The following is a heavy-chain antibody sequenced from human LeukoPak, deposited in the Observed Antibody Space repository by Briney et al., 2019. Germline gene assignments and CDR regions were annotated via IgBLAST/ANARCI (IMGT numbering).Heavy chain of an antibody. V-gene: IGHV1-24*01. Sequence: ASVTVSCTVSGYSLTELSMQEVRQAPRRGREGMGGSYPEDGETIYEPTFQGRVTITEDTSTDPAYMEVTSLTSEDTAVYYCAAAIVVVVASTAALDIWGQGTMVTVSS. J-gene: IGHJ3*02. CDR3: AAAIVVVVASTAALDI. CDR1: GYSLTELS. D-gene: IGHD2-15*01. CDR2: SYPEDGET.